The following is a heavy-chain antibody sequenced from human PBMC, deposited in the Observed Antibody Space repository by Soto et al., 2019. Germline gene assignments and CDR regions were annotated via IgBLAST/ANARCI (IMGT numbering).Heavy chain of an antibody. CDR2: IYPGDSDS. V-gene: IGHV5-51*01. CDR1: GFTFTSYW. CDR3: AKHEGYCSTTTCYNFDY. Sequence: PGESLKISCKGSGFTFTSYWIAWVRQMPGEGLEWMGIIYPGDSDSSYSPSFQGQVTISADKSINTACLHWSSLKASDTAIYYCAKHEGYCSTTTCYNFDYWGQGTLVTVSS. J-gene: IGHJ4*02. D-gene: IGHD2-2*01.